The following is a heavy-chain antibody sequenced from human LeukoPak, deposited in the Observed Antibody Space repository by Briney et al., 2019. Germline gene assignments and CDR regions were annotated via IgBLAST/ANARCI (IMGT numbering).Heavy chain of an antibody. CDR3: ARVYYSRSYDYWYFDL. J-gene: IGHJ2*01. D-gene: IGHD6-13*01. V-gene: IGHV4-59*01. CDR1: GGSIRSYY. Sequence: PSETLSLTCTVSGGSIRSYYWTWIRQPPGKGLEWIGYIYYSGNTNYNPSLKSRVTISVDTSENQFSLKLSSVSAADTAVYYCARVYYSRSYDYWYFDLWGRGTLVTVSS. CDR2: IYYSGNT.